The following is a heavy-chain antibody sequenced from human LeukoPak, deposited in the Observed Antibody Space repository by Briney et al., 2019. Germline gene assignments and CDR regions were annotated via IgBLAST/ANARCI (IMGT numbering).Heavy chain of an antibody. Sequence: ASVKVSCKASGGTFSSYAISWVRQAPGQGLEWLGGIIPIFGTANYAQKFQGRVTITPDESTSTAYMELSSLRSEDTAVYYCARVAPRKKQQLETAALSYPVWGQGTLVTVSS. D-gene: IGHD6-13*01. J-gene: IGHJ4*02. CDR1: GGTFSSYA. CDR2: IIPIFGTA. CDR3: ARVAPRKKQQLETAALSYPV. V-gene: IGHV1-69*13.